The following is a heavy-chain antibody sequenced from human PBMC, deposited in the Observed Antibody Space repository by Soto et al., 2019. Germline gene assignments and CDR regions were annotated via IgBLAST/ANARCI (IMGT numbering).Heavy chain of an antibody. CDR3: ASVDGYSGYGSFDY. D-gene: IGHD5-12*01. Sequence: ASVKVSCKASGYTFTSYGISWVRQAPGQGLEWMGWISAYNGNTNYAQKLQGRVTMTTDTSTSTAYMELRSLRSDDTAVYYCASVDGYSGYGSFDYWGQGTLVTVSS. CDR1: GYTFTSYG. V-gene: IGHV1-18*01. J-gene: IGHJ4*02. CDR2: ISAYNGNT.